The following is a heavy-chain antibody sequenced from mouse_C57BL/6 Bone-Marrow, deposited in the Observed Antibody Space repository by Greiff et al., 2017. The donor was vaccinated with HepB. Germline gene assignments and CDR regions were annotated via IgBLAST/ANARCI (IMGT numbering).Heavy chain of an antibody. J-gene: IGHJ1*03. Sequence: VQLQQSGAELARPGASVKLSCTASGYTFTSYGIRWVKQRTGQGLEWIGEIYPRSGNTYYNEKFQGKATLTADKSSSTAYMELRSLTSEDSAVYDWARGETTTVVATYWYVDVWGTGTTVTVAS. CDR2: IYPRSGNT. V-gene: IGHV1-81*01. D-gene: IGHD1-1*01. CDR3: ARGETTTVVATYWYVDV. CDR1: GYTFTSYG.